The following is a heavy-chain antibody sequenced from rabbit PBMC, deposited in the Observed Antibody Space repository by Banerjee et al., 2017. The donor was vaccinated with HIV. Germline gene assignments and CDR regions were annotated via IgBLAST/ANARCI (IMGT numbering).Heavy chain of an antibody. V-gene: IGHV1S45*01. CDR1: GFSFSSSYW. J-gene: IGHJ4*01. Sequence: EESGGDLVKPEGSLTLTCTASGFSFSSSYWICWVRQAPGKGLEWIGCINTSSGNTVYASWAKGRFTISKTSSTTVTLQMTSLTAADTATYFCARDRGTGKNDYAFNLWGPGTLVTVS. CDR2: INTSSGNT. CDR3: ARDRGTGKNDYAFNL. D-gene: IGHD2-1*01.